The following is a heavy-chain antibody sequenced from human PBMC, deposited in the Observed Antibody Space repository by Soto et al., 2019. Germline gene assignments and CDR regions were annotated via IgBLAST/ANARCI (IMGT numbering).Heavy chain of an antibody. J-gene: IGHJ4*02. D-gene: IGHD2-2*01. CDR2: IYYSGST. CDR3: ASGRERPLYHFDY. CDR1: GGSISSYY. Sequence: SETLSLTCTVSGGSISSYYWSWIRQPPGKGLEWIGYIYYSGSTNYNPSLKSRVTISVDTSKNQFSLKLSSVTAADTAVYYCASGRERPLYHFDYWGQGTLVTVSS. V-gene: IGHV4-59*01.